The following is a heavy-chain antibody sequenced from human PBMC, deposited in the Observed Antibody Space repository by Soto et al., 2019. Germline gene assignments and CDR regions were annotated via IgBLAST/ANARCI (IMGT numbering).Heavy chain of an antibody. CDR2: ISAYNGNT. V-gene: IGHV1-18*01. J-gene: IGHJ1*01. CDR3: AREDIVVVVAALEVYFQH. CDR1: GYTFTSYG. Sequence: GASVKVSCKASGYTFTSYGISWVRQAPGQGLEWMGWISAYNGNTNYAQKLQGRVTMTTDTSTSTAYMELRSLRSEDTAVYYCAREDIVVVVAALEVYFQHWGQGTLVTVSS. D-gene: IGHD2-15*01.